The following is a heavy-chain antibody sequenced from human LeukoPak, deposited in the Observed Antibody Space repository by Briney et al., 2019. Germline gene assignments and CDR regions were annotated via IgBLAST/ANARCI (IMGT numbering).Heavy chain of an antibody. V-gene: IGHV5-51*01. D-gene: IGHD3-22*01. CDR1: GYSFTSYW. J-gene: IGHJ3*02. Sequence: GESLKISCKASGYSFTSYWIGWVRQMPGKGLEWVGIIYPGDSDTRYSPSFQGQVTISADKSITTAYLHWSSLKASDTAMYYCARLGKLGGYYDSSGPNDAFDIWGQGTMVTVSS. CDR3: ARLGKLGGYYDSSGPNDAFDI. CDR2: IYPGDSDT.